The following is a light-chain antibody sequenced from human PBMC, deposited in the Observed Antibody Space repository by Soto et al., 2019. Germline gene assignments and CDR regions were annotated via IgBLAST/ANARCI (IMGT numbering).Light chain of an antibody. J-gene: IGLJ2*01. Sequence: SALTQPPSASGSPGQSVTISCTGTSSDVGGYNYVSWYQQHPGKAPKVMIYDVNKRPSGVPDRFSGSKSGNTASLTVSGLQAEDEGDYYCSSHAGGQNVVFGGGTQLTVL. V-gene: IGLV2-8*01. CDR1: SSDVGGYNY. CDR3: SSHAGGQNVV. CDR2: DVN.